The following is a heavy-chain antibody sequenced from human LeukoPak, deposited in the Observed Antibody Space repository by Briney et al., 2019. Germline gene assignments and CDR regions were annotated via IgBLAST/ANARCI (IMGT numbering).Heavy chain of an antibody. Sequence: SQTLSLTCAISGDSVSNNSAAWNWIRQSPSRGLEWLGRTYYRSKWYNDYAVSVKSRITINPDTSKNQFSLQLNSVTPEDTAVYYCARDSKAIVVVPASGFDPWGQGTLVTVSS. CDR3: ARDSKAIVVVPASGFDP. V-gene: IGHV6-1*01. CDR2: TYYRSKWYN. CDR1: GDSVSNNSAA. D-gene: IGHD2-2*01. J-gene: IGHJ5*02.